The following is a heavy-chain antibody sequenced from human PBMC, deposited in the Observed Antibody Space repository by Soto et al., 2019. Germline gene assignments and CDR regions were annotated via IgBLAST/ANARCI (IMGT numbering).Heavy chain of an antibody. CDR3: TTDTHDSEYYYDSSGYLPNFDY. CDR1: GFAFSNAW. CDR2: IKSKTDGGTT. Sequence: GGSLRLSCAASGFAFSNAWMNWVRQAPGKGLEWVGRIKSKTDGGTTDYAAPVKGRFTISRDDSKNTLYLQMNSLKTEDTAVYYCTTDTHDSEYYYDSSGYLPNFDYWGQGTLVTVSS. J-gene: IGHJ4*02. V-gene: IGHV3-15*07. D-gene: IGHD3-22*01.